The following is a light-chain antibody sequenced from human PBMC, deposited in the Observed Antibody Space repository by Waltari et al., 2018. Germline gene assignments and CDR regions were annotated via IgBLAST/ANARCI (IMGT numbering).Light chain of an antibody. CDR2: GAS. CDR1: QSVSSY. V-gene: IGKV3-15*01. J-gene: IGKJ2*01. Sequence: EIVMTQSPATLSVSPGERATLSCRASQSVSSYLAWYQQKPGQAPRLLIYGASTRATGIPARFSGSGSGTEFTLTISSLQSEDFAVYYCQPYNNWPPFTFGQGTKLEIK. CDR3: QPYNNWPPFT.